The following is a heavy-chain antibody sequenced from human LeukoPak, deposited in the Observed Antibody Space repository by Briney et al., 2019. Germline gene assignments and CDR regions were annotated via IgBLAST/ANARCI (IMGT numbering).Heavy chain of an antibody. CDR2: IKQDGSEK. V-gene: IGHV3-7*01. J-gene: IGHJ6*03. Sequence: GGSLRLSCAVSGITLSNYGMSWVRQAPGKGPEWVANIKQDGSEKYYVDSVKGRFTISRDNAKNSLYLQMNSLRAEDTAVYYCARDPYTVTSYYYYMDVWGKGTTVTVSS. CDR1: GITLSNYG. CDR3: ARDPYTVTSYYYYMDV. D-gene: IGHD4-17*01.